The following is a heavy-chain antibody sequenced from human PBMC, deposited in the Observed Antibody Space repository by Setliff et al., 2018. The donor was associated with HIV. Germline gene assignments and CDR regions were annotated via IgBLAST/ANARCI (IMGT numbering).Heavy chain of an antibody. J-gene: IGHJ4*02. CDR1: DDSVSTFY. V-gene: IGHV4-59*02. Sequence: SETLSLTCTVSDDSVSTFYWNWIRQSPGKGFEWIGYIYSTGSTNYNPSLQSRVTISMVASRNQFSLKVTSVTAADTAVYYCAKGAGFYGDYTFDHWGQGRQVTVSS. CDR3: AKGAGFYGDYTFDH. CDR2: IYSTGST. D-gene: IGHD4-17*01.